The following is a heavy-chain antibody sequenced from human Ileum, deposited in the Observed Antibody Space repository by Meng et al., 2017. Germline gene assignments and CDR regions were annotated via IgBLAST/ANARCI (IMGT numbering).Heavy chain of an antibody. V-gene: IGHV4-4*02. CDR3: TKESPPTVVSPMGY. CDR2: VYHSGST. D-gene: IGHD2-15*01. J-gene: IGHJ4*02. Sequence: QVQLQQWGAGLLNPSETLFLTCAVSGGSISTSNWWSWVRQSPGKGLEWIGEVYHSGSTNYNPSLQGRVTILVDKSNNQFSLRLSSVTAADTAVYYCTKESPPTVVSPMGYWGQRILVTVSS. CDR1: GGSISTSNW.